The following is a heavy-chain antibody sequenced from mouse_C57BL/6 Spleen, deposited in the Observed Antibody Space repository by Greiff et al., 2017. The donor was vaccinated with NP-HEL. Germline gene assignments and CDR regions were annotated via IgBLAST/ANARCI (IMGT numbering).Heavy chain of an antibody. Sequence: EVMLVESGGGLVKPGGSLKLSCAASGFTFSDYGMHWVRQAPEKGLEWVAYISSGSSTIYYADTVKGRFTISRDNAKNTLFLQMTSLRSEDTAMYYCAREGIYYDYDWYFDVWGTGTTVTVSS. CDR2: ISSGSSTI. D-gene: IGHD2-4*01. CDR3: AREGIYYDYDWYFDV. CDR1: GFTFSDYG. J-gene: IGHJ1*03. V-gene: IGHV5-17*01.